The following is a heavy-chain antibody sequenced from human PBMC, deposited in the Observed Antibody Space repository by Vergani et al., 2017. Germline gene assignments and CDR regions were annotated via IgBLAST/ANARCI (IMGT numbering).Heavy chain of an antibody. CDR2: ISVSGTSI. CDR1: GFTFNAYY. Sequence: QEQLVESGGGLVKPGGSLRLSCEASGFTFNAYYMSWVRQAPGKGLECVSYISVSGTSIHYADSVKGRSTISRDNAKSSLSLQMHSLTAEDTAVYFCARVGTWAFDIWGQGTVVTVSS. CDR3: ARVGTWAFDI. D-gene: IGHD1-14*01. J-gene: IGHJ3*02. V-gene: IGHV3-11*01.